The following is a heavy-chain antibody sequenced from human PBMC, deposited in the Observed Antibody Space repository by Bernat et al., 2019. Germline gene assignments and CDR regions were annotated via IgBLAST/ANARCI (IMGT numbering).Heavy chain of an antibody. CDR3: ARGEYYDFWSGYYRRDYFDY. Sequence: QVQLQESGPGLVKPSQTLSLTCTVSGGSISSGGYYWSWIRQHPGKGLEWIGYIYYSGSTYYNPSLKSRVTIPVDTSKNQFSLKLSSVTAADTAVYYCARGEYYDFWSGYYRRDYFDYWGQGTLVTVSS. J-gene: IGHJ4*02. D-gene: IGHD3-3*01. CDR2: IYYSGST. V-gene: IGHV4-31*03. CDR1: GGSISSGGYY.